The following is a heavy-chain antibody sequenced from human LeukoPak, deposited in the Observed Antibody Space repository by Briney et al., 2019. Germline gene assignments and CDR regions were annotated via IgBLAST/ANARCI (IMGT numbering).Heavy chain of an antibody. D-gene: IGHD6-13*01. CDR3: ARTGIGAALYYFDY. J-gene: IGHJ4*02. V-gene: IGHV4-34*01. CDR2: INHSGST. CDR1: GGSFSGYY. Sequence: SETLSLTCAVYGGSFSGYYWSWIRQPPGKGLEWIGEINHSGSTNYNPSLKSRVTISVDKSKNQFSLKLRSVTAADTAVYYCARTGIGAALYYFDYWGQGTLVTVSS.